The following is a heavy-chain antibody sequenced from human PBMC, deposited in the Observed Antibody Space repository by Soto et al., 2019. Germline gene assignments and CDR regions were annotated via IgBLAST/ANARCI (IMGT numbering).Heavy chain of an antibody. V-gene: IGHV3-30*18. J-gene: IGHJ4*02. D-gene: IGHD6-19*01. CDR1: GFTFNSYG. Sequence: GGSLRLSCVASGFTFNSYGMHWVRQAPGKGLEWVASLSFDGSHEYYADSVKGRVTISRDNSESTLYLQMSSLRPEDTATFYCAKDLGMYPMQMAEPGLDYWGQGTLVTVSS. CDR3: AKDLGMYPMQMAEPGLDY. CDR2: LSFDGSHE.